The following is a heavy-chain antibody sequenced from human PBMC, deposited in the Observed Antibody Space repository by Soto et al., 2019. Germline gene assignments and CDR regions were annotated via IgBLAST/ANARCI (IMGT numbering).Heavy chain of an antibody. V-gene: IGHV4-59*07. CDR1: GASLGSYY. J-gene: IGHJ5*02. CDR3: ARGAAFWFDP. Sequence: QVQLEESGPGLVKPSDTLSLTCTVSGASLGSYYWGWIRQPPGKGLEWIAYVYDSGLSFYNPSLKSRAAISADTSKNLFSLNLTSVTAADTAVYYCARGAAFWFDPWGQGTLVTVSS. D-gene: IGHD1-26*01. CDR2: VYDSGLS.